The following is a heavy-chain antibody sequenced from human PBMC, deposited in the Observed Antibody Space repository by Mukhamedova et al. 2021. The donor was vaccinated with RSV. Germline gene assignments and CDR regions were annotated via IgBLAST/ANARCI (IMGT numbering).Heavy chain of an antibody. D-gene: IGHD2-15*01. J-gene: IGHJ6*03. CDR3: ASPGSHYYYMGV. V-gene: IGHV3-30*04. Sequence: TISRDNSKNTLYLQMNSLRAEDTAVYYCASPGSHYYYMGVWGQGTTVTVSS.